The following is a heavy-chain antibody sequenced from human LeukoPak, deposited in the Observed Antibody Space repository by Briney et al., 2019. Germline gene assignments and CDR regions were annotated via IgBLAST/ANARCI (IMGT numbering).Heavy chain of an antibody. V-gene: IGHV4-59*01. J-gene: IGHJ5*02. CDR2: IYYSGST. Sequence: PSETLSLTCTVSGGSISSYYWSWIRQPPGKGLEWIGYIYYSGSTNYNPSLKSRVTISVDTSKNQFSLKLSSVTAADTAVYYCAREAYGSGSNWFDPWGQGTLVTVSS. CDR3: AREAYGSGSNWFDP. D-gene: IGHD3-10*01. CDR1: GGSISSYY.